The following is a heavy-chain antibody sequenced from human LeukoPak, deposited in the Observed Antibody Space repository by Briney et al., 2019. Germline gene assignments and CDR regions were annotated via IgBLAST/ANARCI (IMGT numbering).Heavy chain of an antibody. CDR2: IYYSGST. Sequence: SETLSLTCTVSGGSISSSSYYWGWIRQPPGKGLEWIGSIYYSGSTYYNPSLKSRVTISVDTSKNQFSLKLSSVTAADTAVYYCARLTAGQPVAFDIWGQGTMVTVSS. V-gene: IGHV4-39*01. D-gene: IGHD1-14*01. CDR3: ARLTAGQPVAFDI. CDR1: GGSISSSSYY. J-gene: IGHJ3*02.